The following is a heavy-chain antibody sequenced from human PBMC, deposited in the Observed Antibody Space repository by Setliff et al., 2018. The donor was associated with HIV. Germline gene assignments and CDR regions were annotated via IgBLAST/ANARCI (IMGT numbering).Heavy chain of an antibody. Sequence: EGSLRLSCAASGFTFSNAWMSWVRQAPGKGLEWVGRIKSKTDGGTTDYAAPVKGRFTLSRDDSRNIAYLQMNSLKTEDTAVYYCARDFSYGYFFYGMDVWGQGTTVTVSS. CDR2: IKSKTDGGTT. CDR3: ARDFSYGYFFYGMDV. CDR1: GFTFSNAW. V-gene: IGHV3-15*01. J-gene: IGHJ6*02. D-gene: IGHD5-18*01.